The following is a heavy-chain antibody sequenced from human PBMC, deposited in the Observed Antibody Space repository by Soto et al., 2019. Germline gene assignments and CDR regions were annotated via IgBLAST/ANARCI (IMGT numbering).Heavy chain of an antibody. D-gene: IGHD1-20*01. CDR3: TSGVNWNDVSDY. V-gene: IGHV4-59*01. CDR2: IYSNGRT. Sequence: SETLSLTCTVSGGSISSYYWTWIRQPPGKGLEWIGYIYSNGRTNYNPSLKSRVTISVDTSKNQFSLKLRSVTAADTAVYYCTSGVNWNDVSDYWGQGTLVTVSS. J-gene: IGHJ4*02. CDR1: GGSISSYY.